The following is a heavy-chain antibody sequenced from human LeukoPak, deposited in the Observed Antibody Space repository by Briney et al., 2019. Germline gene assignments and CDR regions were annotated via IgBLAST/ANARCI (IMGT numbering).Heavy chain of an antibody. CDR2: IYPYDSET. J-gene: IGHJ4*02. CDR3: ARLICSTTTCYAGFDY. CDR1: GYSFTSYW. V-gene: IGHV5-51*01. D-gene: IGHD2-2*01. Sequence: GESLKISCKGSGYSFTSYWIGWVRQMPGKGLEWLGIIYPYDSETRYSPSFQGQVTISVDKSISTAYLQWSSLKASDTAMYYCARLICSTTTCYAGFDYWGQGTLVTVSS.